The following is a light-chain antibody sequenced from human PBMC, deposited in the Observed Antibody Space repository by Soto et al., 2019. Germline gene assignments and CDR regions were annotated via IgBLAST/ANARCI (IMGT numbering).Light chain of an antibody. V-gene: IGKV1-8*01. CDR1: QGISSY. CDR3: QQYYSYPRRLT. Sequence: AIRMTQSPSSLSASTGDRVTITCRASQGISSYLAWYQQKPGKAPKLLIYAASTLQSGVPSRFSGSGSGTEFTLTISCLQSEVFATYYCQQYYSYPRRLTFGGGTKVEIK. CDR2: AAS. J-gene: IGKJ4*01.